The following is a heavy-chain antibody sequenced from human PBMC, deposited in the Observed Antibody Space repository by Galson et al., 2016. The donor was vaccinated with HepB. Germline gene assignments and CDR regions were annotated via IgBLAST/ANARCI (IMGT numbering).Heavy chain of an antibody. CDR2: ITYDERRD. CDR1: GLTVSSNC. D-gene: IGHD2-8*02. J-gene: IGHJ6*04. V-gene: IGHV3-30*03. Sequence: SLRLSCAGSGLTVSSNCMTWVRQAPGKGLEWAARITYDERRDYADSVQDRFTVSRDNSKDTVSLQMNTLTAEDTAVYFCARGRKTGVPVFVTGYYGMDVWGKGTTVTVSS. CDR3: ARGRKTGVPVFVTGYYGMDV.